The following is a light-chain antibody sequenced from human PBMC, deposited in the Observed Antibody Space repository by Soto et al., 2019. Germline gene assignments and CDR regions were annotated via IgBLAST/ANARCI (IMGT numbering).Light chain of an antibody. CDR2: GAS. V-gene: IGKV3-15*01. CDR1: QSVNTN. J-gene: IGKJ2*01. Sequence: EIVMTRSPATLSVSPGESATLSCRASQSVNTNLAWYQQKPGRAPRLLIHGASTRATGIPARFSGSGSGTEFTRNISSLQSEDFAVYYCQQYNNWPPHTFGQGTKLEIK. CDR3: QQYNNWPPHT.